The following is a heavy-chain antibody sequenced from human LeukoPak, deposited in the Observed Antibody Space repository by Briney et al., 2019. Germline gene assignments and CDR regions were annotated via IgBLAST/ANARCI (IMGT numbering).Heavy chain of an antibody. CDR2: INAGFGET. CDR1: GYAFSMYSKYT. V-gene: IGHV1-3*01. Sequence: ASVKVSCKASGYAFSMYSKYTIHWVRQAPGQRPEWMGWINAGFGETRYRQKFQGRVTLSADTSANTVYMELNSLTSEDTAVYYCARDSDTTDWAWVYCGQETLVTVSS. J-gene: IGHJ4*02. CDR3: ARDSDTTDWAWVY. D-gene: IGHD3-9*01.